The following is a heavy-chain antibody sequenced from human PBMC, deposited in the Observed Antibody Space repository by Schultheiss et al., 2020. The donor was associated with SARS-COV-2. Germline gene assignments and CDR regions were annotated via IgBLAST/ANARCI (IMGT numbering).Heavy chain of an antibody. Sequence: ASVKVSCKASGYTFISYSMHWLRQAPGQRLEWMGWISAYNGNTNYAQKLQGRVTMTTDTSTSTAYMELRSLRSDDTAVYYCARDRNIVVVPAAIARYYYYGMDVWGQGTTVTVSS. CDR2: ISAYNGNT. D-gene: IGHD2-2*01. V-gene: IGHV1-18*04. J-gene: IGHJ6*02. CDR3: ARDRNIVVVPAAIARYYYYGMDV. CDR1: GYTFISYS.